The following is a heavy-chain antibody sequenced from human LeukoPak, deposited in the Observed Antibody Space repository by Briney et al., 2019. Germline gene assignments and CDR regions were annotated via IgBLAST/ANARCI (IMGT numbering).Heavy chain of an antibody. J-gene: IGHJ4*02. D-gene: IGHD3-3*01. CDR2: ISYDGSNK. Sequence: PGGSLRLSCAASGFTFSSYGMHWVRQAPGKGLEWVAVISYDGSNKYYADSVKGRFTISRDNSKNTLYLQMNSLRAEDTAVYYCAKAPTSFWSGYYFDYWGQGTLVTVSS. CDR1: GFTFSSYG. V-gene: IGHV3-30*18. CDR3: AKAPTSFWSGYYFDY.